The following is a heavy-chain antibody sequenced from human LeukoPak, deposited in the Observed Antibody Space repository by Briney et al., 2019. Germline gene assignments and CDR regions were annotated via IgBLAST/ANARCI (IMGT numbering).Heavy chain of an antibody. CDR3: ARFTRRYSGDY. CDR2: IKDDGSEE. V-gene: IGHV3-7*03. CDR1: GFSFNNYW. Sequence: GGSLRLSCEASGFSFNNYWMRWLRQAAGKGLEWVANIKDDGSEEYYVDFVKGRFTIVRDNAYNSLYLQMNSLRVEDTAIYFCARFTRRYSGDYWGQGTLVSVST. D-gene: IGHD1-26*01. J-gene: IGHJ4*02.